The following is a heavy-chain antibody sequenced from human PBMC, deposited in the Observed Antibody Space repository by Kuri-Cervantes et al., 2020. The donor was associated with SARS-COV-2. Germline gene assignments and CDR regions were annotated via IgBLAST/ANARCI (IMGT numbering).Heavy chain of an antibody. V-gene: IGHV3-30*18. CDR2: ISYDGSNK. CDR1: GFTFSSYG. J-gene: IGHJ6*02. Sequence: GESLKISCAASGFTFSSYGTHWVRQAPGKGLEWVAVISYDGSNKYYADSVKGRFTISRDNSKNTLYLQMNSLRAEDTAVYYCAKDAGDKGMDVWGQGTTVTVSS. CDR3: AKDAGDKGMDV.